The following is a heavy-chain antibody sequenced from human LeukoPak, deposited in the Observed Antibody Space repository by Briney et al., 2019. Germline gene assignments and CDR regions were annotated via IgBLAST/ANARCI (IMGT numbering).Heavy chain of an antibody. J-gene: IGHJ6*02. CDR1: GGSISSYY. CDR3: ARVRGYSGYDQYYYYGMDV. D-gene: IGHD5-12*01. V-gene: IGHV4-59*01. CDR2: IYYSGST. Sequence: SETLSLTCTVSGGSISSYYWSWIRQPPGKGLEWIGYIYYSGSTNYNPSLKSRVTISVDTSKNQLSLKLSSVTAADTAVYYCARVRGYSGYDQYYYYGMDVWGQGTTVTVSS.